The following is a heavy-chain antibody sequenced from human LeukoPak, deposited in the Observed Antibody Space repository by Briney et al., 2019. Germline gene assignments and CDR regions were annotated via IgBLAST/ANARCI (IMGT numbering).Heavy chain of an antibody. CDR1: GFTFSSSA. D-gene: IGHD5-24*01. CDR3: ARDFFPWFVEMATIGGSDI. J-gene: IGHJ3*02. Sequence: GGSLRLSCAASGFTFSSSAMSWVRQAPGKGLGWGSGIGVSGSGGSTYYADSVKGRFTISRDNSKNTLYLQMNSLRAEATAVYYCARDFFPWFVEMATIGGSDIWGQGTMVTVSS. V-gene: IGHV3-23*01. CDR2: IGVSGSGGST.